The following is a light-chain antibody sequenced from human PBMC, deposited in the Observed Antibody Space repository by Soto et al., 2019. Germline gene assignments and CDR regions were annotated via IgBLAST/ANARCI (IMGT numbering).Light chain of an antibody. J-gene: IGLJ3*02. CDR1: SSDVGAYKY. CDR2: EVS. V-gene: IGLV2-8*01. CDR3: TSYVGSNIWV. Sequence: QSVLTQPPSASGSPGQSVTISCTGTSSDVGAYKYVSWYQQYPGKAPKLMIYEVSKRPSGVPDRFSGSKSGNTASLTGSGLQAEDEADYYCTSYVGSNIWVFGGGTKLTVL.